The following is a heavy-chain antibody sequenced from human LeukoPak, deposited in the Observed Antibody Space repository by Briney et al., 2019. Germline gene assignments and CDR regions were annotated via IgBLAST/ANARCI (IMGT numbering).Heavy chain of an antibody. J-gene: IGHJ4*02. Sequence: GGSLRLSCAASGFTFSSYWLHWVRQAPGKGLMWGSRINGDGKTTNYADSVKGRFTISRDNAKNTLYLQMNSLRAEDTAVYYCARGPRDGYNPLGYWGQGALVTVSS. CDR2: INGDGKTT. CDR1: GFTFSSYW. CDR3: ARGPRDGYNPLGY. V-gene: IGHV3-74*01. D-gene: IGHD5-24*01.